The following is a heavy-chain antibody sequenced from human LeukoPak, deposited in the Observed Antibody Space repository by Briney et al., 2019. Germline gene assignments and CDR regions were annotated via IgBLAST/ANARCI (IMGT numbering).Heavy chain of an antibody. CDR2: INHSGSI. CDR3: ATLWLRGLVAFDI. Sequence: SETLSLTCAVYGGSFSGYYWSWIRQPPGKGLEWIGEINHSGSINYNPSLKSRVTISADTSKNQFSLKLSSVTAADTAVYYCATLWLRGLVAFDIWGQGTMVTVSS. D-gene: IGHD5-18*01. V-gene: IGHV4-34*01. J-gene: IGHJ3*02. CDR1: GGSFSGYY.